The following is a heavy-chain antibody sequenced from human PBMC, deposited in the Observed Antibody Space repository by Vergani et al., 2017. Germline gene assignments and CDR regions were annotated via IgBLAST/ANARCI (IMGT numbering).Heavy chain of an antibody. CDR3: VRLPRGPWNFDL. J-gene: IGHJ2*01. V-gene: IGHV3-33*01. CDR1: GFRFSSYG. Sequence: QVQLVESGGGVVQPGRSLILSCAASGFRFSSYGMNWVRQAPGKGLEWVAVIWYDGSNKYYADSVKGRFTISRDNTKNSLSLQMSGLRVEDTAVYYCVRLPRGPWNFDLWGRGTLITVSS. CDR2: IWYDGSNK.